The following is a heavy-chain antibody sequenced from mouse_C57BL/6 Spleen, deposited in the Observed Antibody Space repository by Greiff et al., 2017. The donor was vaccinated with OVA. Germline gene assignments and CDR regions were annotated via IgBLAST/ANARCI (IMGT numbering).Heavy chain of an antibody. V-gene: IGHV8-12*01. Sequence: VMLVESGPGILQSSQTLSLTCSFSGFSLSTSGMGVSWIRQPSGKGLEWLVHIYWDDDNRYNPSLKSRLTISKDTSRNQVFLKITRVDTADTATYYCARAYYYGSSYDYWGQGTTLTVSS. D-gene: IGHD1-1*01. CDR1: GFSLSTSGMG. CDR3: ARAYYYGSSYDY. J-gene: IGHJ2*01. CDR2: IYWDDDN.